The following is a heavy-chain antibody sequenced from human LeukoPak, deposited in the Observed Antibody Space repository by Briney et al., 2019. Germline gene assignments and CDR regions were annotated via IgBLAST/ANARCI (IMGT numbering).Heavy chain of an antibody. D-gene: IGHD3-10*01. CDR1: GGSISTYY. V-gene: IGHV4-59*01. CDR2: IYYSGSA. J-gene: IGHJ4*02. Sequence: SETLSLTCTVSGGSISTYYWSWIRQPPVKGLEWIGYIYYSGSANYNPSLKSRVTISVDTSKNQFSLKLSSVTAADTAVYYCARSYGSGNYFDYWGQGTLVTVS. CDR3: ARSYGSGNYFDY.